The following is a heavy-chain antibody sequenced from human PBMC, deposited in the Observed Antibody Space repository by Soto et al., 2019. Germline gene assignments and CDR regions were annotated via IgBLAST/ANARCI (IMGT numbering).Heavy chain of an antibody. CDR1: GGSVSSGDYY. CDR2: IYYSGST. V-gene: IGHV4-30-4*01. J-gene: IGHJ4*02. Sequence: PSETLSLTCTVSGGSVSSGDYYWSWIRQPPGKGLEWIGYIYYSGSTYYNPSLKSRVTISVDTSKNQFSLKLSSVTAADTAVYYCARTYYDFWSGYYTSGPYYFDYWGQGTLVTVS. D-gene: IGHD3-3*01. CDR3: ARTYYDFWSGYYTSGPYYFDY.